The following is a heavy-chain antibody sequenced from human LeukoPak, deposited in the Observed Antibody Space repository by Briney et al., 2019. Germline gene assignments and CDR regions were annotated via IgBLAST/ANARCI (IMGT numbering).Heavy chain of an antibody. CDR2: ITTSGTST. D-gene: IGHD3-16*02. J-gene: IGHJ6*02. V-gene: IGHV3-48*03. CDR3: ARVPYDYVSGNYRSDYYNMDV. CDR1: GFTFSSYE. Sequence: GGSLRLSCATSGFTFSSYEMNWVRQAPGKGLEWISYITTSGTSTYYADSVKGRFTISRDNGKTALSLQMNSLRTEDTAVYYCARVPYDYVSGNYRSDYYNMDVWGQGTTVTVSS.